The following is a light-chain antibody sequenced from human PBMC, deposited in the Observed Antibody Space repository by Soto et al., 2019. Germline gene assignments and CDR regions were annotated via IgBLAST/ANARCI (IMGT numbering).Light chain of an antibody. Sequence: EIVLTQSPGTLSLSPGERATLSCRASQSVTSSYLAWYHQKPGQAPRLLIYDASNRATGIPDRFSGGGSGTDFTLTISRLEPEDFAVYYCQQYGSSPRTFGQGTKVEIK. J-gene: IGKJ1*01. CDR2: DAS. CDR1: QSVTSSY. V-gene: IGKV3-20*01. CDR3: QQYGSSPRT.